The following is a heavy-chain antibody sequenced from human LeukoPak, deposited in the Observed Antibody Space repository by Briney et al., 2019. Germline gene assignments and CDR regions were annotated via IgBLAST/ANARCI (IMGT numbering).Heavy chain of an antibody. CDR2: ITPILGIA. J-gene: IGHJ4*02. D-gene: IGHD1-26*01. CDR1: GGTFSSYA. V-gene: IGHV1-69*04. CDR3: ARGIVGATKGYFDY. Sequence: SVKVSCKASGGTFSSYAISWVRQAPGQGLEWMGRITPILGIANYAQKFQGRVTITADKSTSTAYMELSSLRSEDTAVYYCARGIVGATKGYFDYWGQGTLVTASS.